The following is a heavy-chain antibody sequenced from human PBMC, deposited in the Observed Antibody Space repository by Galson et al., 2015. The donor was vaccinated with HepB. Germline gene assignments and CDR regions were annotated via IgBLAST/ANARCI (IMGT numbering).Heavy chain of an antibody. D-gene: IGHD6-6*01. CDR2: IWYDGSTS. CDR1: GFSFRRFG. V-gene: IGHV3-33*08. Sequence: SLRLSCAASGFSFRRFGMHWVRQAPGKGLEWVAGIWYDGSTSYYADSVKGRFTISRDISKSTLFLQMNSLRAEDTAVYYCVRDGGIIGAAPGDYWGQGTLVAVSP. CDR3: VRDGGIIGAAPGDY. J-gene: IGHJ4*02.